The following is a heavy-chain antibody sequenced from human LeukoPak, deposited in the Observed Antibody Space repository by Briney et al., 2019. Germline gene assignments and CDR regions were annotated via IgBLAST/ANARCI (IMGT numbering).Heavy chain of an antibody. CDR3: ARFSGMGSNWGRDY. D-gene: IGHD7-27*01. J-gene: IGHJ4*02. Sequence: GGSLRLSCAASGFTFSSCRMCWVRQIPGKGLEWVANIKQDGSETHYVDSVKGRFTISRDNSKNSLFLQMNSLRAEDTAVYYCARFSGMGSNWGRDYWGQGTLVTVSS. CDR1: GFTFSSCR. CDR2: IKQDGSET. V-gene: IGHV3-7*05.